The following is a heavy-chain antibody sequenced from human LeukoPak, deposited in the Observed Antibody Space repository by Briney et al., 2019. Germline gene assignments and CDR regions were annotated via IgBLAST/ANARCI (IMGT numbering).Heavy chain of an antibody. CDR1: GYTFTNIW. Sequence: GEPLKISCKGSGYTFTNIWIGWARQIPGKGLKGLGIFLPGDADTRNSPSYQGQVTISTDKSLSTAYLQWSSLHASDTAMYYCARGSSYYHFWGQGTLVTVSS. CDR2: FLPGDADT. D-gene: IGHD1-26*01. V-gene: IGHV5-51*01. J-gene: IGHJ4*02. CDR3: ARGSSYYHF.